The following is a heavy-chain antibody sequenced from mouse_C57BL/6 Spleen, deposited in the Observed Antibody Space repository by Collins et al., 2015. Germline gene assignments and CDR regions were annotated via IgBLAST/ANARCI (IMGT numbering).Heavy chain of an antibody. CDR2: INTYSGVP. V-gene: IGHV9-3*01. CDR1: GYTFTTYG. CDR3: ARDYDYAMDY. Sequence: QIQLVQSGPELKKPGETVKISCKASGYTFTTYGMSWVKQAPGKGLKWMGWINTYSGVPTYADDFKGRFAFSLETSASTAYLQINNLKNEDTATYFCARDYDYAMDYWGQGTSVTVSS. D-gene: IGHD1-1*01. J-gene: IGHJ4*01.